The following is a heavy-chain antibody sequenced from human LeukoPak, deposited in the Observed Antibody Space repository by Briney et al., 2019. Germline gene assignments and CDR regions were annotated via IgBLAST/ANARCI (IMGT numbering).Heavy chain of an antibody. V-gene: IGHV4-34*01. CDR1: GGSFSGYY. Sequence: PSETLSLTCAVYGGSFSGYYWSWIRQPPGKGLEWIGEINHSGSTNYNPSLKSRVTISVDTSKNQFSLKLSSVTAADTAVYYCARGNIVVVPAAITPRVYGMDVWGKGTTVTVSS. CDR3: ARGNIVVVPAAITPRVYGMDV. CDR2: INHSGST. D-gene: IGHD2-2*01. J-gene: IGHJ6*04.